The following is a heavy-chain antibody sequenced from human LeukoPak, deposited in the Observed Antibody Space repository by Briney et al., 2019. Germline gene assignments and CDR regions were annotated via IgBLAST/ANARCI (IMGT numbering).Heavy chain of an antibody. D-gene: IGHD6-13*01. V-gene: IGHV4-34*01. Sequence: NPSETLSLTCGVDGGSFSGYYWNWIRQPPGKGLEWIGEINHSGSTNYNPSLKRRVTISVDTSQNQFSVRLSSVTAADTAVYYCARGRYLTTGGGAAAGFLDYWGQGTLVTVSS. CDR3: ARGRYLTTGGGAAAGFLDY. CDR1: GGSFSGYY. CDR2: INHSGST. J-gene: IGHJ4*02.